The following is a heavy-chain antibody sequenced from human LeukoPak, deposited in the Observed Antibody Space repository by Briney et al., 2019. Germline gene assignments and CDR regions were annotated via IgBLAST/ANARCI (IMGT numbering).Heavy chain of an antibody. J-gene: IGHJ4*02. Sequence: ASVTVSCTASGGTFSSYAISWVRQAPGQGLEWMGGIIPIFGTANYAQKFQGRVTITADESTSTAYMELSSLRSEDTAVYYCARDGEDGYNYSPFDYWGQGTLVTVSS. CDR2: IIPIFGTA. CDR1: GGTFSSYA. CDR3: ARDGEDGYNYSPFDY. D-gene: IGHD5-24*01. V-gene: IGHV1-69*13.